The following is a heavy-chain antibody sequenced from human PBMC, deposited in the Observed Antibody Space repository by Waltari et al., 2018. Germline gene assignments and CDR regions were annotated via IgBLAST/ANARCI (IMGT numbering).Heavy chain of an antibody. CDR2: MSGSGGST. Sequence: EVQLVESGGGLVQPGGSLRLSCAASGFTFSSYAMSWVRQAPGKWRGGVSEMSGSGGSTYYADSVKGRFTSSRDNSKNTLYLQMNSLRAEDTAVYYCAKDHDSSGYSYYYYYYMDVWGKGTTVTVSS. CDR3: AKDHDSSGYSYYYYYYMDV. V-gene: IGHV3-23*04. D-gene: IGHD3-22*01. J-gene: IGHJ6*03. CDR1: GFTFSSYA.